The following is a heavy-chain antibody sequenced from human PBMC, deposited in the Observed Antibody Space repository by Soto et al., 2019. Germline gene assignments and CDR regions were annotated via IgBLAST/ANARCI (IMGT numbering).Heavy chain of an antibody. CDR3: TTMQDGPAAILDY. CDR1: GFTFSNAW. V-gene: IGHV3-15*01. J-gene: IGHJ4*02. Sequence: EVQLVESGGGLVKPGGSLRLSCAASGFTFSNAWMSWVRQAPGKGLEWVGRIKSKTDGGTTDYAAPVKGRFTISRDDSKNTLYLQMNSLKTEDTAVYYCTTMQDGPAAILDYWGQGTLVTVSS. CDR2: IKSKTDGGTT. D-gene: IGHD2-2*02.